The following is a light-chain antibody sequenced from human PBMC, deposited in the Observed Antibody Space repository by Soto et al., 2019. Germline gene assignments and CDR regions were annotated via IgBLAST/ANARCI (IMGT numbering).Light chain of an antibody. CDR1: QSVYNNY. Sequence: EIVLTQSPGTLSLSPGEGATLSCRASQSVYNNYLAWYQQKPGQAPRLLISGASIRATGIPDRFSGSGSGTDFTLTISRLESEDFAVYYCQRYGSSPPHTFDQGTKLEIK. J-gene: IGKJ2*01. V-gene: IGKV3-20*01. CDR3: QRYGSSPPHT. CDR2: GAS.